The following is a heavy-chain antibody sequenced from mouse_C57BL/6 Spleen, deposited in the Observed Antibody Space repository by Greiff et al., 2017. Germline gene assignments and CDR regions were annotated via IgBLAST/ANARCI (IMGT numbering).Heavy chain of an antibody. CDR1: GYTFTSYG. CDR2: IYPRSGNT. CDR3: ARSGYYGSSPWYCDV. V-gene: IGHV1-81*01. D-gene: IGHD1-1*01. J-gene: IGHJ1*03. Sequence: VQLQESGAELARPGASVKLSCKASGYTFTSYGISWVKQRTGQGLEWIGEIYPRSGNTYYNEKFKGKATLTADKSSSTAYMELRSLTSEDSAVYFCARSGYYGSSPWYCDVWGTGTTVTVSA.